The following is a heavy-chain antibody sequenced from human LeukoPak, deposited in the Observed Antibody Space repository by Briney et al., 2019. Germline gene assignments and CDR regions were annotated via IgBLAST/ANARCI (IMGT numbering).Heavy chain of an antibody. D-gene: IGHD3-3*01. J-gene: IGHJ4*02. Sequence: PSETLSLTCTVTGRSISSYYWSLIRQPAGKGLEWIGRIYTSGSTNYNPSLKSRVTMSVDTSKNQFSLKLSSVTAADTAVYYCAREDYDFWSGSYFDYWGQGTLVTVSS. CDR3: AREDYDFWSGSYFDY. CDR1: GRSISSYY. V-gene: IGHV4-4*07. CDR2: IYTSGST.